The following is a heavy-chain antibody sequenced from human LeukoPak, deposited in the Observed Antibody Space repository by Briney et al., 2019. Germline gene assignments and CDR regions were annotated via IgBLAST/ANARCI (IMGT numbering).Heavy chain of an antibody. CDR2: IKQDGSEK. Sequence: GSLRLSCAASGFTFSSYSMNWVRQAPGKGLEWVANIKQDGSEKYYVDSVKGRFTISRDNAKNSLYLQMNSLRAEDTAVYYCARAREQWLVPYYFDYWGQGTLVTVSS. CDR1: GFTFSSYS. D-gene: IGHD6-19*01. J-gene: IGHJ4*02. CDR3: ARAREQWLVPYYFDY. V-gene: IGHV3-7*01.